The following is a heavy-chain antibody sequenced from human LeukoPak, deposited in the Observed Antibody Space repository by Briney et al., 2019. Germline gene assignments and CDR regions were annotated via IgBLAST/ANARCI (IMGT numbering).Heavy chain of an antibody. CDR1: GFNFGDYF. D-gene: IGHD2-21*01. CDR2: INGPSNNI. V-gene: IGHV3-11*05. Sequence: GGSLRLSCAASGFNFGDYFMSWIRQAPGKGLEWVAFINGPSNNIRYADSVKGRFTISRDNSKNTLYLQMNSLRAEDTAVYYCAKEQVEVVIATYFEYWGQGTLVTVSS. CDR3: AKEQVEVVIATYFEY. J-gene: IGHJ4*02.